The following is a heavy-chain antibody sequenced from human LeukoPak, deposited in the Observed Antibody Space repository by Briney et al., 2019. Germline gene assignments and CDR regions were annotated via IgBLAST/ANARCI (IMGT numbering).Heavy chain of an antibody. Sequence: GGSLRLSYAASGFTFSIYWMSWVRQAPGKGLEWVANIKQDGSEKYYVDSVKGRFTISRDNAKNSLYLQMNSLRAEDTAVYYCARYYYDYVWGSYRYTGYFDYWGQGTLVTVSS. CDR1: GFTFSIYW. V-gene: IGHV3-7*01. J-gene: IGHJ4*02. CDR2: IKQDGSEK. CDR3: ARYYYDYVWGSYRYTGYFDY. D-gene: IGHD3-16*02.